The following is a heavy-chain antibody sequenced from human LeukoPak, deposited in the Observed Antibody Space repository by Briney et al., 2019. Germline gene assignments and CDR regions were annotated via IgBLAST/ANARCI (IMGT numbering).Heavy chain of an antibody. V-gene: IGHV3-23*01. CDR2: ISGSGGST. CDR3: ASPRRTGYCYYYYGMDV. J-gene: IGHJ6*02. D-gene: IGHD3/OR15-3a*01. Sequence: GSLRLSCAASGFTFSSYAMSWVRQAPGKGLEWVSAISGSGGSTYYADSVKGRFTISRDNSKNTLYLQMNSLRAEDTAVYYCASPRRTGYCYYYYGMDVWGQGTTVTVSS. CDR1: GFTFSSYA.